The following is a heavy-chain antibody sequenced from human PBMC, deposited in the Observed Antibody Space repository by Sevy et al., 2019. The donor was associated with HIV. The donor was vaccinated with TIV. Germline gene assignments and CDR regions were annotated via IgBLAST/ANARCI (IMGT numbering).Heavy chain of an antibody. CDR3: TTATYYDFWSGYYKQIFDY. V-gene: IGHV3-15*01. CDR1: GFTFSNAW. D-gene: IGHD3-3*01. CDR2: IKSKTDGGTT. J-gene: IGHJ4*02. Sequence: GGSLRLSCAASGFTFSNAWMSWVRQAPGKGLEWVGRIKSKTDGGTTDYAEPVKGRFTISRDDSKNTLYLQMNSLKTEDTAVYYCTTATYYDFWSGYYKQIFDYWGQGTLVTVSS.